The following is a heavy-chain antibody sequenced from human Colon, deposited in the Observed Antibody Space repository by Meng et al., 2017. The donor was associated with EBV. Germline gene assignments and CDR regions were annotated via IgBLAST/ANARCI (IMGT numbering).Heavy chain of an antibody. Sequence: QVQLQQGGAGLVTPSETLSLTCGVYGGSLSGYYWSWIRQTPGKGLEWIGEINHSGTINYNPSLRSRVTISVDRSNNQFSPRLSSVTAADTAVYYCARGGGVIKGLVTWFDPWGQGTLVTVSS. D-gene: IGHD2-8*01. V-gene: IGHV4-34*01. J-gene: IGHJ5*02. CDR3: ARGGGVIKGLVTWFDP. CDR1: GGSLSGYY. CDR2: INHSGTI.